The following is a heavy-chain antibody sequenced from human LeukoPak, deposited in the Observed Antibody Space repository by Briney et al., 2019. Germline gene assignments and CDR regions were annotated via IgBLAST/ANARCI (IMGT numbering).Heavy chain of an antibody. V-gene: IGHV3-66*01. CDR2: IYSAGST. D-gene: IGHD5-18*01. J-gene: IGHJ4*02. CDR3: ARGVDTAMVFDY. CDR1: GFTFSSNY. Sequence: PGGSLRLSCAASGFTFSSNYMSWVRQPPGKGLEWVSIIYSAGSTNYADSVKGRFTISRDNSKNTLYLQMNSLRAEDTAVYYCARGVDTAMVFDYWGQGTLVTVSS.